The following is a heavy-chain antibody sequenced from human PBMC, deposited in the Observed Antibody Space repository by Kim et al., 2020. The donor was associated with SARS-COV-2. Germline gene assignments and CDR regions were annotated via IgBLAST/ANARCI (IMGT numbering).Heavy chain of an antibody. CDR3: ARGVFDY. V-gene: IGHV3-11*06. Sequence: GTTTYTHYADSVKGRFTITRDDAQSSVYLQMNSLRVEDTAIYYCARGVFDYWGQGILVTVSS. CDR2: GTTTYT. J-gene: IGHJ4*02.